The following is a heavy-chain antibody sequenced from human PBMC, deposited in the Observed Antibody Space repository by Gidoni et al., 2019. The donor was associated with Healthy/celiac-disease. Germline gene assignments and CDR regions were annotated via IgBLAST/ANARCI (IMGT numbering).Heavy chain of an antibody. J-gene: IGHJ5*02. CDR1: GFTFSSDG. V-gene: IGHV3-30*18. Sequence: QVQLVESGGGVVQPGMSLRLSCSASGFTFSSDGMHWVRQAPGKGLEGVAVISYDGSNKYYADSVKGRFTISRDNSKNTLYLQMNSLRAEDTAVYYCAKVLKQWLASAWGQGTLVTVSS. CDR2: ISYDGSNK. D-gene: IGHD6-19*01. CDR3: AKVLKQWLASA.